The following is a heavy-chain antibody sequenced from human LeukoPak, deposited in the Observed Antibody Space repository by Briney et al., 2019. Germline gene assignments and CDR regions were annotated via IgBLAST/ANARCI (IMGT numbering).Heavy chain of an antibody. CDR2: MNSDGSSR. J-gene: IGHJ6*03. D-gene: IGHD6-13*01. V-gene: IGHV3-74*01. Sequence: GGSLRLSCAASGFIFSNYWMNWVRQVPGKGLMWVSRMNSDGSSRTYADSVKGRFTISRDNAKNTLYLQMNSLRAEDLAVYYCARAAALRKYYYYYMDVWGKGTTVTVSS. CDR3: ARAAALRKYYYYYMDV. CDR1: GFIFSNYW.